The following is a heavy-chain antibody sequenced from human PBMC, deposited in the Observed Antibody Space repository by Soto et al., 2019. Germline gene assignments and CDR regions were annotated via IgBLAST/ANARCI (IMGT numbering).Heavy chain of an antibody. J-gene: IGHJ4*01. CDR3: ARELDPYYGGNSLSLEY. V-gene: IGHV1-69*13. Sequence: QVQLVQSGAEVKKPGSSVKVSCKASGGTFSTYGMNWVRLAPGQGLEWMGGIIPKFGTTNYAQKFQGRVTITSDESTNTAYMELNYLRSEDTAVYFCARELDPYYGGNSLSLEYWGHGTLVAVSS. CDR2: IIPKFGTT. D-gene: IGHD4-17*01. CDR1: GGTFSTYG.